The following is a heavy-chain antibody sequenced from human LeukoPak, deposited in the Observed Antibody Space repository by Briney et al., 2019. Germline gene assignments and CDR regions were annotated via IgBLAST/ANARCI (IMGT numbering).Heavy chain of an antibody. V-gene: IGHV1-69*04. CDR2: IIPILGIA. Sequence: SVKVSCKASGGTFSSYAISWVRQAPGQGLEWMGRIIPILGIANYAQKFQGRVTITADKSTSTAYMELSSLRSEDTAVYYCARSRIAAAGTLGAFDIWGQGTMVTVSS. J-gene: IGHJ3*02. CDR3: ARSRIAAAGTLGAFDI. D-gene: IGHD6-13*01. CDR1: GGTFSSYA.